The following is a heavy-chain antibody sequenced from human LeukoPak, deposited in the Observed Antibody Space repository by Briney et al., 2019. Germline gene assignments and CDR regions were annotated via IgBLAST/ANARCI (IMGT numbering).Heavy chain of an antibody. Sequence: SSETLSLTCTVSGGSISSYYWSWIRQPPGKGLEWIGYMYYTGSTNYNPSLKSRVTISVDTSKNQFSLKLSSVTAADTAVYYCARGGGYYYDSNFDYWGQGTLVTVSS. CDR1: GGSISSYY. CDR2: MYYTGST. D-gene: IGHD3-22*01. CDR3: ARGGGYYYDSNFDY. V-gene: IGHV4-59*08. J-gene: IGHJ4*02.